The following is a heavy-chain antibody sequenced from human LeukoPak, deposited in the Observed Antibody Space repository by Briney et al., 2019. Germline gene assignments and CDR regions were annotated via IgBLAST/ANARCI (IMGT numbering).Heavy chain of an antibody. CDR2: IYPGDSDT. CDR1: GYSFTSYW. Sequence: GESLKISFKGSGYSFTSYWIGWVRQMPGKGLEWMGIIYPGDSDTRYSPSFQGQVTISADKSISTAYLQWSSLKASDTAMYYCARTLAHCSGGSCYSYYYYGMDVWGQGTTVTVS. CDR3: ARTLAHCSGGSCYSYYYYGMDV. J-gene: IGHJ6*02. D-gene: IGHD2-15*01. V-gene: IGHV5-51*01.